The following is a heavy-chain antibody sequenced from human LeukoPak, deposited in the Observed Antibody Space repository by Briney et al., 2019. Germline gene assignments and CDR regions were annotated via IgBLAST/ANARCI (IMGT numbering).Heavy chain of an antibody. CDR1: TDSMTYIF. V-gene: IGHV4-4*07. J-gene: IGHJ6*03. CDR2: IYSSGSA. Sequence: SQTLSLTCNFSTDSMTYIFWSWIRQLAGKGLEWIGRIYSSGSAHYNPSLKSRVTMSVDTSKNQFSLNLSSVTAADTAVYYCARESMYDYGDGNYFFYYLDVWGQGTTVTVSS. CDR3: ARESMYDYGDGNYFFYYLDV. D-gene: IGHD4-17*01.